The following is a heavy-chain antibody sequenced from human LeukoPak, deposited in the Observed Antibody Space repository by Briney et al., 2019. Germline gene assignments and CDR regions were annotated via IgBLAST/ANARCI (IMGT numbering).Heavy chain of an antibody. V-gene: IGHV1-18*03. CDR2: ISAYNGNT. D-gene: IGHD3-10*01. J-gene: IGHJ5*02. CDR3: ARENGVNWFDP. CDR1: GYTLTELS. Sequence: ASVKVSCKVSGYTLTELSMHWVRQAPGQGLEWMGWISAYNGNTNYAQKLQGRFTISRDISKNTLYLQMGSLRVEDMAVYYCARENGVNWFDPWGQGTLVTVSS.